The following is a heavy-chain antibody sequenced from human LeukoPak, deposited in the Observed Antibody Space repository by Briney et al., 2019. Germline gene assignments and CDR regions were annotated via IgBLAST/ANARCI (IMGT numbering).Heavy chain of an antibody. CDR1: GFTFSSYS. J-gene: IGHJ4*02. CDR2: ICSSSSYI. Sequence: PGGSLRLSCAASGFTFSSYSMNWVRQAPGKGLECVSSICSSSSYIYYADSVKGRSTISRDNAKNSLYLQMNSLRAEDTAVYYCARDDLGAAGHPYCFDYWGQGTLVTVSS. V-gene: IGHV3-21*01. D-gene: IGHD6-13*01. CDR3: ARDDLGAAGHPYCFDY.